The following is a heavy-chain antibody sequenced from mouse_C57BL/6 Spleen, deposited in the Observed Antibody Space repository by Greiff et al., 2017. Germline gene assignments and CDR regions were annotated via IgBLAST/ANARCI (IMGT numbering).Heavy chain of an antibody. D-gene: IGHD1-1*01. CDR2: INPSNGGT. V-gene: IGHV1-53*01. Sequence: VQRVESGTELVKPGASVKLSCKASGYTFTSYWMHWVKQRPGQGLEWIGNINPSNGGTNYNEKFKSKATLTVDKSSSTAYMQLSSLTSEDSAVYYCARNYYTTVVATPFDYWGQGTTLTVSS. CDR3: ARNYYTTVVATPFDY. J-gene: IGHJ2*01. CDR1: GYTFTSYW.